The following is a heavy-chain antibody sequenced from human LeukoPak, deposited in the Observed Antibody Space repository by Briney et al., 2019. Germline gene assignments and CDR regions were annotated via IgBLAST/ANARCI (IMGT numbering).Heavy chain of an antibody. D-gene: IGHD4-23*01. CDR1: GSSFITYW. V-gene: IGHV5-51*01. J-gene: IGHJ4*02. CDR3: ARGFRARYGGYYFDY. CDR2: IYPGDSDT. Sequence: GESLNISFQGSGSSFITYWIGWVRQMPGKGLEWMGIIYPGDSDTRYSPSFQGQVTISADKSISTAYLQWSSLKASDTAMYYCARGFRARYGGYYFDYWGQGTLVTVSS.